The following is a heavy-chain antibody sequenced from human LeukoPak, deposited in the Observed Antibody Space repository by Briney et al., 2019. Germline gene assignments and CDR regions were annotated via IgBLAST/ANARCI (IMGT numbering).Heavy chain of an antibody. CDR2: IIPIFGIA. CDR1: GGTFTTYA. D-gene: IGHD3-22*01. CDR3: VRVGDSCGYYNDYYFDY. Sequence: GASVRVSSTSSGGTFTTYAISRVGQAPGQGGERMGGIIPIFGIANYTQKFQGRGTNTAEKTTRTDYIELRRVRSEDTAVYYCVRVGDSCGYYNDYYFDYWGQGTLVTVSS. J-gene: IGHJ4*02. V-gene: IGHV1-69*17.